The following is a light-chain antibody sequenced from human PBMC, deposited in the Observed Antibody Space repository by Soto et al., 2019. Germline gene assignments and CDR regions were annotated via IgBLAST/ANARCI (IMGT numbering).Light chain of an antibody. V-gene: IGKV3-20*01. J-gene: IGKJ5*01. Sequence: EIVLTQSPGTLSLSPGDRATLSCRASQTVSNNYLAWCQQKPGQAPRVIMYGASRRATGIPDRFSGGGSGTNFTLTISRLEPEDFAVYFLQQYAGPPTTFGQGTRLEIK. CDR3: QQYAGPPTT. CDR2: GAS. CDR1: QTVSNNY.